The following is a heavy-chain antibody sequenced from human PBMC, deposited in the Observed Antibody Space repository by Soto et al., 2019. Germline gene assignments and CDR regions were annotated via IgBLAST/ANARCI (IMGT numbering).Heavy chain of an antibody. Sequence: ASVKVSCKASGYTFTSYGISWVRQAPGQGLEWMGWISAYNGNTNYAQKLQGRVTMTTDTSTSTAYMELRSLRSDDTAVYYCARDTIYCSGGSCYWDYWGQGTRVTVSS. J-gene: IGHJ4*02. CDR1: GYTFTSYG. CDR3: ARDTIYCSGGSCYWDY. CDR2: ISAYNGNT. D-gene: IGHD2-15*01. V-gene: IGHV1-18*01.